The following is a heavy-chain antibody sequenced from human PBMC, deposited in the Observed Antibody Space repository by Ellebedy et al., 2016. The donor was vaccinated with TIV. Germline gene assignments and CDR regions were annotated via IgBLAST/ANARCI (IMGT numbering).Heavy chain of an antibody. CDR3: VTWGQSNGR. V-gene: IGHV3-7*03. CDR2: INPDGSAE. J-gene: IGHJ4*02. Sequence: GESLKISCAASGFIISGDWMSWVRQAAGKGLEWVAHINPDGSAEYYVDSVKGRFTISSDNAKRSLFLQMNSLRVDDTAVYYYVTWGQSNGRWGQGSRVTISS. CDR1: GFIISGDW. D-gene: IGHD2-8*01.